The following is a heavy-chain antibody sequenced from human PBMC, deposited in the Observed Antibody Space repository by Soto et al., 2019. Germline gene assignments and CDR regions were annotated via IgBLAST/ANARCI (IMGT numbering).Heavy chain of an antibody. Sequence: SETLSLTCTVSGGSISSYYWSWIRQPPGKGLEWIGYIYYSGSTNYNPSLKSRVTISVDTSKNQFSLRLSSVTAADTAVYYCARHGAKRIQLKAPFDYWGQGTLVTVSS. D-gene: IGHD5-18*01. J-gene: IGHJ4*02. CDR3: ARHGAKRIQLKAPFDY. CDR2: IYYSGST. CDR1: GGSISSYY. V-gene: IGHV4-59*08.